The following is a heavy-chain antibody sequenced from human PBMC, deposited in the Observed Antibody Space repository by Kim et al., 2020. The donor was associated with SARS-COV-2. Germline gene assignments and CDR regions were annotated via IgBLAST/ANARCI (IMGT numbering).Heavy chain of an antibody. CDR3: ATGGSGRLDP. CDR1: GGPFTGSS. V-gene: IGHV4-34*01. D-gene: IGHD1-26*01. J-gene: IGHJ5*02. Sequence: SETLSLTCAVHGGPFTGSSWNWIRQSPGKRLEWIGKISHSGVATYNPSLKSRVTISLDTSKSQFFLKVLSADAADTALYYCATGGSGRLDPWGQGTLVTVSS. CDR2: ISHSGVA.